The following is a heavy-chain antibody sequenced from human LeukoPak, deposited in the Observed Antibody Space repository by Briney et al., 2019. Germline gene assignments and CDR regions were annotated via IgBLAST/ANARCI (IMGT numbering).Heavy chain of an antibody. CDR2: INPNSGDN. V-gene: IGHV1-2*02. CDR1: GYGFSDYY. J-gene: IGHJ4*02. Sequence: ASVKVSCKASGYGFSDYYMHWVRQAPGQGLEYMGWINPNSGDNSCAQKFQGRVSMTRDTSITTLYMELTSLRSDDTALYFCARGGGIQSCGGKTCFRGFVYWGQGTLVTVSS. CDR3: ARGGGIQSCGGKTCFRGFVY. D-gene: IGHD2-21*01.